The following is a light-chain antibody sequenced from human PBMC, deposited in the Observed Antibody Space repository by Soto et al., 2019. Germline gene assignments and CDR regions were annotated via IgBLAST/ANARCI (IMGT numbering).Light chain of an antibody. J-gene: IGLJ3*02. CDR2: EVR. CDR1: NSDIGSYNF. Sequence: QSALTQPPSASGSLGRSVTISCAGTNSDIGSYNFVSWYQHHPGKAPKLILYEVRKRPSGVPDRFSGSKSGNTASLTVSGLQGDDEADYYCTSYAGRNRLVFGGGTKLTVL. V-gene: IGLV2-8*01. CDR3: TSYAGRNRLV.